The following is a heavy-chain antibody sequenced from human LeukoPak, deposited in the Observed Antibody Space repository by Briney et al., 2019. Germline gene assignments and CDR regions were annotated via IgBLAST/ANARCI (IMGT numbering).Heavy chain of an antibody. D-gene: IGHD3-16*01. Sequence: PSETPSLTCTVSGGSVSSGSYYWSWIRQPPGKGLEWIGYIYYSGSTNYNPSLKSRVTISVDTSKNQFSLKLSSVTAADTAVYYCARDEGDGGFDPWGQGTQVTVSS. CDR3: ARDEGDGGFDP. CDR2: IYYSGST. J-gene: IGHJ5*02. CDR1: GGSVSSGSYY. V-gene: IGHV4-61*01.